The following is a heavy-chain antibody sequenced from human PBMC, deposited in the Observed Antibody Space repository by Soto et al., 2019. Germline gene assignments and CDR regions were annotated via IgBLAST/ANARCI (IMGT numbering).Heavy chain of an antibody. D-gene: IGHD1-26*01. V-gene: IGHV3-13*01. J-gene: IGHJ4*02. CDR3: ARVRWERGGVFDY. Sequence: EVQLVESGGGLVQPGGSLRLSCAASGFTFSSYDMHWVRQATGKGLEWVSAIGTAGDTSYPGSVKGRFTISRENAKNSLYLQVNSLRAEDTAVYSCARVRWERGGVFDYWGQGTLVTVSS. CDR1: GFTFSSYD. CDR2: IGTAGDT.